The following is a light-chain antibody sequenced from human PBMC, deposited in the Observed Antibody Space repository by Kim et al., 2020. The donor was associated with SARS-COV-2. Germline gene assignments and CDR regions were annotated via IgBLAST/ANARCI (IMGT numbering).Light chain of an antibody. CDR1: SSNIGSNY. Sequence: QRVPVSCSGSSSNIGSNYIYWYQQLPATAPKLLIYRNNQRPSGVPDRFSASKSGTSASLSISGLRSEDESVYYCAAWDESLTGPGVFGGGTQLTVL. V-gene: IGLV1-47*01. J-gene: IGLJ3*02. CDR2: RNN. CDR3: AAWDESLTGPGV.